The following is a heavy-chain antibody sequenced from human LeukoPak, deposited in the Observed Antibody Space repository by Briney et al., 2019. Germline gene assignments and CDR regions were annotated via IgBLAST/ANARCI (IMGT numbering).Heavy chain of an antibody. CDR1: GFTFSSYT. CDR2: ISGRSDSI. Sequence: GGSLRLSCAASGFTFSSYTMSWVRQAPGKGLERVSGISGRSDSIYYADSVEGRFTISRDYSKSTVDLQMNSLRAEDTAVYYCAREKWERHHCGVDVWGQGTTVTVSS. D-gene: IGHD1-26*01. V-gene: IGHV3-23*01. J-gene: IGHJ6*02. CDR3: AREKWERHHCGVDV.